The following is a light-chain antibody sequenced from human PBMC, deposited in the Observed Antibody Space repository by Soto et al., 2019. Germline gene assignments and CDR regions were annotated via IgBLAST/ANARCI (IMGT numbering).Light chain of an antibody. Sequence: DIQMTQSPSTLSASVGDRVTITCRASQSISSWLAWYQQKPGKAPKLLIYKASSLESGVPSRFSGSGSGTEFTLTNSSLQRDDFATKHCQQYNSDPWTFGQGTRVEIK. J-gene: IGKJ1*01. V-gene: IGKV1-5*03. CDR2: KAS. CDR3: QQYNSDPWT. CDR1: QSISSW.